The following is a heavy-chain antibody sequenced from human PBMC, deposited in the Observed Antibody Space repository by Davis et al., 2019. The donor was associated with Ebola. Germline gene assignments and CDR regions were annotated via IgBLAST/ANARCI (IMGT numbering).Heavy chain of an antibody. CDR2: IGTAGDT. V-gene: IGHV3-13*01. D-gene: IGHD6-6*01. Sequence: GGSLRLSCAASGFTFSSYDMHWVRQATGKGLEWVSAIGTAGDTYYPGSVKGRFTISRENAKNSLYLQMNSLRAGDTAVYYCARRFIAPRFLVVYGMDVWGQGTTVTVSS. J-gene: IGHJ6*02. CDR3: ARRFIAPRFLVVYGMDV. CDR1: GFTFSSYD.